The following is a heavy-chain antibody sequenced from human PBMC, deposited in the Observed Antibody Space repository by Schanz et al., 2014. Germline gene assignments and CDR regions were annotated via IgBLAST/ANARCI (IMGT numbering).Heavy chain of an antibody. CDR2: ISGGGGSA. CDR1: GFTFSDYA. CDR3: ARYGFRKFGVVYGLAV. Sequence: EVQLVESGGGLVQPGGSLRVSCAATGFTFSDYAMSWVRQAPGKGLEWVSRISGGGGSAHYADSVKGRLTISRDNSKNTLYLQMNSLRVEDTAVYYCARYGFRKFGVVYGLAVWGQGTTVTVS. J-gene: IGHJ6*02. D-gene: IGHD3-3*01. V-gene: IGHV3-23*04.